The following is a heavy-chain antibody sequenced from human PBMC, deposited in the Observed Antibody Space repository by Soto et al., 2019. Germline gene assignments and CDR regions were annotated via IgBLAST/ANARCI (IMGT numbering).Heavy chain of an antibody. Sequence: QPGGSLRLSCAASGFTFSSFALSWVRQAPGKGLEWVSAISGSGTFTYYADSVKGRFTVSRDNSKSTLFLQMNSLRADDTAVYYCANEGHLSVVTAIPFAESFHTWGQGTLVTVSS. V-gene: IGHV3-23*01. CDR2: ISGSGTFT. D-gene: IGHD2-21*02. CDR3: ANEGHLSVVTAIPFAESFHT. J-gene: IGHJ1*01. CDR1: GFTFSSFA.